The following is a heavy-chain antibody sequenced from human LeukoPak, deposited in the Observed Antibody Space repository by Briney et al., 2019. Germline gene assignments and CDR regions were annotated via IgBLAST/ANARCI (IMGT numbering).Heavy chain of an antibody. D-gene: IGHD2-21*01. CDR3: ARDGEADGYFDY. CDR2: IIPIFGTA. CDR1: GGTFSSYA. V-gene: IGHV1-69*05. Sequence: SVKVSCKXSGGTFSSYAISWVRQAPGQGLEWMGRIIPIFGTANYAQKFQGRVTITTDESTSTAYMELSSLRSEDTAVYYCARDGEADGYFDYWGQGTLVTVSS. J-gene: IGHJ4*02.